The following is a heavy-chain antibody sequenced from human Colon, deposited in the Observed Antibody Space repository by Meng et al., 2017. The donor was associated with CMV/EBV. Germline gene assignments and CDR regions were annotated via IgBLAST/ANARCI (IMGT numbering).Heavy chain of an antibody. CDR3: ARELARGGY. V-gene: IGHV1-18*01. CDR2: ISPYNGDT. Sequence: QVQLAQAGAEVKKPGASVKVSCKPSGYTFTNFGISWVRQAPGQGLEWMAYISPYNGDTNYAQRFQGRVALTTDTSTGTVYMELGSLTSDDTAMYYCARELARGGYWGQGTLVTVSS. CDR1: GYTFTNFG. J-gene: IGHJ4*02.